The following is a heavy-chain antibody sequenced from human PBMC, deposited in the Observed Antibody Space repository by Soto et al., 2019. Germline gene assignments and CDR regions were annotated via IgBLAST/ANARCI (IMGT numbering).Heavy chain of an antibody. CDR1: EFTFDDYT. J-gene: IGHJ4*02. D-gene: IGHD3-9*01. CDR3: TTFPLWNFLTGSVG. V-gene: IGHV3-49*03. Sequence: GGSLRLSCTTSEFTFDDYTVSWFRQAPGKGLEWVGFIRGKVFDGATEYAASVKGRFTISRDDSKRVAYLQMNSLKTEDTAIYYCTTFPLWNFLTGSVGWGQGTLVTVSS. CDR2: IRGKVFDGAT.